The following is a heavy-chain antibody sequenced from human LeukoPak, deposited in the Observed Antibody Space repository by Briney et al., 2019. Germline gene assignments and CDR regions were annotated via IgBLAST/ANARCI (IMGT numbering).Heavy chain of an antibody. CDR2: ISGSGGRT. Sequence: GGSLRLSCAASGFTFSSYAMSWVRQAPGKGLEWVSAISGSGGRTYYADSVKGRFTISRDNSKNTLYLQINSLRAEDTAVYYCAKDLSYYDFWSGDTSCFDPGGQGTLVTVSS. J-gene: IGHJ5*02. CDR1: GFTFSSYA. V-gene: IGHV3-23*01. CDR3: AKDLSYYDFWSGDTSCFDP. D-gene: IGHD3-3*01.